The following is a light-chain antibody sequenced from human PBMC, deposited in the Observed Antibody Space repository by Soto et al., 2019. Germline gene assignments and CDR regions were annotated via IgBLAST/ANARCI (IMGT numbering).Light chain of an antibody. CDR2: YAS. V-gene: IGKV3-15*01. CDR3: QQYNDWTPIT. J-gene: IGKJ5*01. Sequence: EIVMTQSPATLSVSPGESATLSCRASQSVRNNLAWYQHKPGQAPRLLIYYASTKATGIPARFSGSGSGTEVTLTISSLQSEDFALYYYQQYNDWTPITFGQGTPLEIQ. CDR1: QSVRNN.